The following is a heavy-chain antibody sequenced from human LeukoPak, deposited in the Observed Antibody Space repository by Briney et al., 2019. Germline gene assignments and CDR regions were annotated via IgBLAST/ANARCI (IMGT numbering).Heavy chain of an antibody. CDR2: ISSSGSTI. Sequence: GGSLRLSCAASGFTLSDYYMSWIRQAPGKGLEWVSYISSSGSTIYYADSVKGRFTISRDNAKNSLYLQMNSLRAEDTAVYYCASDERITIIGRFDPWGQGTLVTVSS. CDR3: ASDERITIIGRFDP. CDR1: GFTLSDYY. V-gene: IGHV3-11*01. D-gene: IGHD3-22*01. J-gene: IGHJ5*02.